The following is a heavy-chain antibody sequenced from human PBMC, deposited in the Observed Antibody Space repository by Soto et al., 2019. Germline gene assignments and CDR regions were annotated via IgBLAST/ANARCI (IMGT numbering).Heavy chain of an antibody. CDR3: ARERGSKRMDI. V-gene: IGHV3-7*03. Sequence: GGSLRLSCAVSGFTFSNYWMTWVRQAPGKGLEWVANIKQDGSENSYVGSVKGRFTISRDNANNSLYLQMNNLRAEDAAVYYCARERGSKRMDIWGQGTTVTVSS. D-gene: IGHD2-15*01. J-gene: IGHJ6*02. CDR1: GFTFSNYW. CDR2: IKQDGSEN.